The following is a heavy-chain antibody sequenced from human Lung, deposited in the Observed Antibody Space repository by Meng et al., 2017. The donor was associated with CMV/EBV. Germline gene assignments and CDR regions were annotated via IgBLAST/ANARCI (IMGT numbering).Heavy chain of an antibody. CDR2: INPNSGGT. Sequence: ASVXVSCKASGYTFTGYYMHWVRQAPGQGLEWMGWINPNSGGTNYAQKFQGRVTMTRDTSISTAYMELSRLRSDDTAVYYCARGVGYCSSTSCQVWFDPWGQGTLVTFSS. J-gene: IGHJ5*02. D-gene: IGHD2-2*01. CDR1: GYTFTGYY. CDR3: ARGVGYCSSTSCQVWFDP. V-gene: IGHV1-2*02.